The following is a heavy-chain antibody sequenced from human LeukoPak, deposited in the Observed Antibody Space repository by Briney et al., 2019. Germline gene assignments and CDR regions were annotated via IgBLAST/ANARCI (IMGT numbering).Heavy chain of an antibody. V-gene: IGHV1-8*01. Sequence: WASVKVSFKASGFTLTNYDINWVRQAPGQGLEWMGWMNPINGNTGYARKFQGRVTMTRDTSISTAYMELRSLTSEDTAIYYCVRDGEGVAISVNFWFDPWGQGTLVTVSS. CDR3: VRDGEGVAISVNFWFDP. D-gene: IGHD3-10*01. CDR2: MNPINGNT. CDR1: GFTLTNYD. J-gene: IGHJ5*02.